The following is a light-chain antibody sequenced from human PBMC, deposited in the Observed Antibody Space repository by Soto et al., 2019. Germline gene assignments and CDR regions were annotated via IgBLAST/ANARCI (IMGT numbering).Light chain of an antibody. CDR2: DAS. J-gene: IGKJ5*01. CDR1: ESVSTY. CDR3: QQRSKWPIT. V-gene: IGKV3-11*01. Sequence: EIVLTQSPATLSLSPGERATVSCRATESVSTYLAWYQQKPGRAPRLLIYDASKRVTGIPARFSGSGSGTGFTLTISSLEPEHFAVYYCQQRSKWPITFGQGTRLEIK.